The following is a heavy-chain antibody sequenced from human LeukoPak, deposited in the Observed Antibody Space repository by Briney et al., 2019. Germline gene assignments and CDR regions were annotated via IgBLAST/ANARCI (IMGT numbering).Heavy chain of an antibody. CDR2: ISYDGSNK. D-gene: IGHD3-10*01. CDR1: GFTFSSYA. V-gene: IGHV3-30*04. Sequence: GRSLRLSCAASGFTFSSYAMHWVRQAPGKGLEWVAVISYDGSNKYYADSVKGRFTISRDNSKSTLYLQMNSLRAEDTAVYYCARHYYYGSGSYYLTYYYYYGMDVWGQGTTVTVSS. J-gene: IGHJ6*02. CDR3: ARHYYYGSGSYYLTYYYYYGMDV.